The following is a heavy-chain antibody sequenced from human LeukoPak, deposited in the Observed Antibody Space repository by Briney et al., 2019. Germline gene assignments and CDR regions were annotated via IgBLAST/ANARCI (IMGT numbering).Heavy chain of an antibody. CDR1: GYTFTSYD. D-gene: IGHD4-17*01. V-gene: IGHV1-8*01. CDR2: MNPNSGNT. CDR3: ARVRGMTTASFGY. J-gene: IGHJ4*02. Sequence: ASVKVSCKASGYTFTSYDINWVRQATGQELEWMGWMNPNSGNTGYAQKFQGRVTMTRNTSISTAYMELSSLRSEDTAVYYCARVRGMTTASFGYWGQGTLVTVSS.